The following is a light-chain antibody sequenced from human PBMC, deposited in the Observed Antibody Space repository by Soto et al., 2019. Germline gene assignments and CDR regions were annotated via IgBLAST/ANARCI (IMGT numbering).Light chain of an antibody. CDR2: DVN. CDR1: SSDVGVYDF. V-gene: IGLV2-14*03. CDR3: RSYTTSTTRV. Sequence: QSALTQPASVSGSPGQSITISCAGTSSDVGVYDFVSWYQQHPGKAPKLLIYDVNKRPAGISNRFSGSKSGNTASLTISGLQAEDEAYYYCRSYTTSTTRVFGGGTKLTVL. J-gene: IGLJ2*01.